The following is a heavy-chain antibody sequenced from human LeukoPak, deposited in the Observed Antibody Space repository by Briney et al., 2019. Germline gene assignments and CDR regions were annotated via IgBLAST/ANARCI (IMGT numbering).Heavy chain of an antibody. CDR2: IYYVGNT. CDR3: ARIEVIGSTRYFDY. CDR1: GGCISSGGNY. J-gene: IGHJ4*02. V-gene: IGHV4-31*03. Sequence: PSQTLSLTCTVSGGCISSGGNYWSWLRQLPGKGLEWLGYIYYVGNTNYNPSLKSRLSMSVDTSKNQFSLSLTSVTAADTAVYYCARIEVIGSTRYFDYWGQGAMVSVSA. D-gene: IGHD3-16*02.